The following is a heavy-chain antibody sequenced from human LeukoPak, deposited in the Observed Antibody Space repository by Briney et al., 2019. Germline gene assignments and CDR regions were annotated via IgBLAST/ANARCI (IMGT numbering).Heavy chain of an antibody. D-gene: IGHD3-10*01. J-gene: IGHJ4*02. CDR2: IYPGDSDT. CDR1: GYSFTSYW. V-gene: IGHV5-51*01. Sequence: PGESLKISCKCSGYSFTSYWIGWVRQMPGKGLEWMGIIYPGDSDTSSHPSFQGQVTISADKSISTAYLQWSSLKASDTAMYYCARLNDYYGSGSYYNLPGYWGQGTLVTVSS. CDR3: ARLNDYYGSGSYYNLPGY.